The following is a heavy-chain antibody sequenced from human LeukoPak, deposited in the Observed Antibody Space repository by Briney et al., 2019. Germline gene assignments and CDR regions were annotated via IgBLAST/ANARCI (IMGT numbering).Heavy chain of an antibody. Sequence: PGGSLRLSCAASGFTFSSYGMHWVRQAPGKGLEWVAVISYDGSNKYYADSVKGRFTISRDNSKNTLYLQMNSLRAEDTAVYYCTRHEYSSSSGRDYWGQGTLVTVSS. D-gene: IGHD6-6*01. J-gene: IGHJ4*02. CDR3: TRHEYSSSSGRDY. V-gene: IGHV3-30*03. CDR2: ISYDGSNK. CDR1: GFTFSSYG.